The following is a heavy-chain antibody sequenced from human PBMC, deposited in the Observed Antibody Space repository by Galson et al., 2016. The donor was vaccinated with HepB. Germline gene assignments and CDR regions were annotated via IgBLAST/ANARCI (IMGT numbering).Heavy chain of an antibody. CDR3: ARADGFNTPFFDS. CDR2: ISVHYTI. J-gene: IGHJ4*02. D-gene: IGHD5-24*01. Sequence: SLRLSCAASGFTFRSYSMNWVRQAPGKGLEWVSYISVHYTIYYADSVRGRFTISRDNAKNSLYLQMDSLTAEDTAVYYCARADGFNTPFFDSWGQGTLVTVSS. CDR1: GFTFRSYS. V-gene: IGHV3-48*04.